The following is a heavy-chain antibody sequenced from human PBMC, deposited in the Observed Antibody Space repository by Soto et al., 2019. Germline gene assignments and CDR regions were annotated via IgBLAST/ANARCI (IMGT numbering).Heavy chain of an antibody. D-gene: IGHD4-17*01. CDR1: GGSISSGDYY. J-gene: IGHJ2*01. CDR2: IYYSGST. V-gene: IGHV4-30-4*01. Sequence: PSETLSLTCTVSGGSISSGDYYWSWIRQPPGKGLEWIGYIYYSGSTYYNPSLKSRVTISVDTSKNQFSLKPSSVTAADTAVYYCARRYYGDYWYFDLWGRGTLVTVSS. CDR3: ARRYYGDYWYFDL.